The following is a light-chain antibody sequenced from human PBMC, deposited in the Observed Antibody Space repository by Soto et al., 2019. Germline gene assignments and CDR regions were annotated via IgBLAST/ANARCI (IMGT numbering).Light chain of an antibody. CDR2: GVS. V-gene: IGLV2-14*01. CDR3: SSYTTDNTMV. J-gene: IGLJ2*01. CDR1: SSDIGAYNF. Sequence: QSVLTQPASVSGSPGQSITISCTGTSSDIGAYNFVSWYQHHPGKAPKLMISGVSNRPSGVSNRFSGSKSGDTASLTISGLQAEDEADYYCSSYTTDNTMVFGGGTKLTVL.